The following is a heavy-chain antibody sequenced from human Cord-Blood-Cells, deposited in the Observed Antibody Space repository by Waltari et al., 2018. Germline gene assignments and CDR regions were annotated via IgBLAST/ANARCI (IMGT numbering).Heavy chain of an antibody. D-gene: IGHD6-13*01. CDR2: INPNSGGT. V-gene: IGHV1-2*02. J-gene: IGHJ4*02. CDR3: ARVKIAAAGTD. CDR1: GYNFTGYY. Sequence: QVQLVQSGAEVTKPGASVKVACKASGYNFTGYYMHGVRQAPGQGLEWMGWINPNSGGTNYAQKFQGRVTMTRDTSISTAYMELSRLRSDDTSVYYCARVKIAAAGTDWGQGTLVTVSS.